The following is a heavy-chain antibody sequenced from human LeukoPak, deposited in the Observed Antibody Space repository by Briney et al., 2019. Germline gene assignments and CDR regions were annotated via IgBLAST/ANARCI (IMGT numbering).Heavy chain of an antibody. CDR3: AREEIGITGNHFYY. V-gene: IGHV1-69*05. CDR1: GGTFSSYA. D-gene: IGHD1-20*01. J-gene: IGHJ4*02. CDR2: IIPIFGTA. Sequence: SVKVSCKASGGTFSSYAICWVRQAPGQGLEWMGGIIPIFGTANYAQKFQGRVTITTDESTSTAYMELSSLRSEDTAVYYCAREEIGITGNHFYYWGQGTLVTVSS.